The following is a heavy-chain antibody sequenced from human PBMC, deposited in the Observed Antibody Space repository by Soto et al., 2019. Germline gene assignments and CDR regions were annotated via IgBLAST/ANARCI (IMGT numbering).Heavy chain of an antibody. D-gene: IGHD5-12*01. CDR1: GFTFSSYG. V-gene: IGHV3-33*01. CDR2: IWYDGSNK. CDR3: ARGYSGYDS. Sequence: QVQLVESGGGVGQPGRSLRLSCAASGFTFSSYGMHWVRQAPGKGLEWVAVIWYDGSNKYYADSVKGRFTISRDNSKNTLYLQMNSLRAEDTAVYYCARGYSGYDSWGQGTLVTVSS. J-gene: IGHJ5*02.